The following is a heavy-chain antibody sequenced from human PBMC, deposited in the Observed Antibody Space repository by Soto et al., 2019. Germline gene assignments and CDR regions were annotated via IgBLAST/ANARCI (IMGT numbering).Heavy chain of an antibody. CDR2: IIPILGIA. V-gene: IGHV1-69*02. CDR3: ARPDRDWYFDL. J-gene: IGHJ2*01. CDR1: GGTFSSYT. Sequence: QVQLVQSGAEVKKPGSSVKVSCKASGGTFSSYTISWVRQAPGQGLEWMGRIIPILGIANYAQKFQGRVTITADNSTSTAYMELSSLRSEDTAVYYCARPDRDWYFDLWGRGTLVTVSS.